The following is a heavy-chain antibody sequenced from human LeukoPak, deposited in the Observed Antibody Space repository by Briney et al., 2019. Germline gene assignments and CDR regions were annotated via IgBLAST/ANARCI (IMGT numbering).Heavy chain of an antibody. CDR1: GGSISTSSYY. J-gene: IGHJ5*02. Sequence: SETLSLTCTVSGGSISTSSYYWGWVRQPPGKGLEWIGNIFYSGSTYYRPSLKSRVTISLDTSRNQFSLKLNSVTAADTAVYYCAREVSDYGGNWFDPWGQGTLVTVSS. CDR2: IFYSGST. CDR3: AREVSDYGGNWFDP. D-gene: IGHD4/OR15-4a*01. V-gene: IGHV4-39*07.